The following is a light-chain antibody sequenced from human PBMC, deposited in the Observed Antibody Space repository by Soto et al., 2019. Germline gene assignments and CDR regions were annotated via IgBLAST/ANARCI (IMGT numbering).Light chain of an antibody. Sequence: QSVLTQPASVSGSPGQSITISCTGTSSDVGGYNYVSWYQQHPGKAPKLMIYDVSNRPSGVSNRFSGSKSGNTASLTISGLQAEDEADYYCSSYTSSKTYVFGTGNKVTV. CDR2: DVS. J-gene: IGLJ1*01. CDR1: SSDVGGYNY. V-gene: IGLV2-14*01. CDR3: SSYTSSKTYV.